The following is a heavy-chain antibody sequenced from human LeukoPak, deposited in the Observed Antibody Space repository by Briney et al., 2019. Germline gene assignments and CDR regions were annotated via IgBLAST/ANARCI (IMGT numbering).Heavy chain of an antibody. CDR1: GFTFSTFA. V-gene: IGHV3-23*01. J-gene: IGHJ4*02. D-gene: IGHD5-18*01. Sequence: SGGSLRLSCAASGFTFSTFAMSWVRQAPGKGLEWVSAISTGGATTYYADSVKGRFTISRHNSKNTLYLQMNSLRAEDTAVYYCARLGSYGYVDYWGQGTLVTVSS. CDR3: ARLGSYGYVDY. CDR2: ISTGGATT.